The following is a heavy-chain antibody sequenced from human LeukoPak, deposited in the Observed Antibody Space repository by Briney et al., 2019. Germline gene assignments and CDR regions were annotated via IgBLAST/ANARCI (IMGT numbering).Heavy chain of an antibody. Sequence: SGTLSLTCTVSGGSISSYYWSWIRQTPGKGLEWIGYIYYSGSTNYNPSLKSRVTISVDTSKNQLSLKLSSVTAADTAVYYCARDASGYYYFDYWGQGTLVTVSS. V-gene: IGHV4-59*01. D-gene: IGHD3-22*01. CDR3: ARDASGYYYFDY. CDR2: IYYSGST. J-gene: IGHJ4*02. CDR1: GGSISSYY.